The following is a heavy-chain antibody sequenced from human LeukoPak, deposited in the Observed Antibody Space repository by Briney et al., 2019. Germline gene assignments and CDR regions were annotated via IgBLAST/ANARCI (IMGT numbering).Heavy chain of an antibody. J-gene: IGHJ4*02. Sequence: SETLSLTCTVSGYSISSGYYWGWIRQPPGKGLEWIGSIYHSGSTYYNPSLKSRVTISVDTSKNQFSLKLSSVTAADTAVYYCARDLDYYGSGSPVDYWGQGTLVTVSS. CDR1: GYSISSGYY. CDR3: ARDLDYYGSGSPVDY. CDR2: IYHSGST. D-gene: IGHD3-10*01. V-gene: IGHV4-38-2*02.